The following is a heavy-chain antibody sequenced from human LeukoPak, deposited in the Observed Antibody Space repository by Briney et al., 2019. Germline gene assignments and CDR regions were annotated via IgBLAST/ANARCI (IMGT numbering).Heavy chain of an antibody. J-gene: IGHJ4*02. V-gene: IGHV4-59*08. CDR2: IHYSGAT. D-gene: IGHD2-21*02. Sequence: SDTLSLTCIVSGGSISSHFWSWIRQPPGKGLEWIGYIHYSGATNYSPSLNSRVTISVDTSKNQFSLKLSSVTAADTALYYCATLRGASTAVFDSWGQGTLVTVSS. CDR3: ATLRGASTAVFDS. CDR1: GGSISSHF.